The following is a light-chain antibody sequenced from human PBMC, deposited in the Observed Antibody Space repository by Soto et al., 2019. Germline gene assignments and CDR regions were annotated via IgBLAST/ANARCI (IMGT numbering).Light chain of an antibody. J-gene: IGKJ3*01. CDR2: GAS. CDR1: QSVSSSY. CDR3: QQYGSSPFT. Sequence: EIVLTQSPGTLSLSPGERATLSCRASQSVSSSYLAWYQQKPGQAPRLLIYGASSRATGIPDRFSGSGSGPDFTLTISRLEPEDFAVYYCQQYGSSPFTFGPGTKVDIK. V-gene: IGKV3-20*01.